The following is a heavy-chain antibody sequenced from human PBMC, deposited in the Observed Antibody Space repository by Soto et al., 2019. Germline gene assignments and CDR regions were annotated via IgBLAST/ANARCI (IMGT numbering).Heavy chain of an antibody. CDR3: AKDFDVTMVRGVTFDY. CDR2: ISGSGGST. D-gene: IGHD3-10*01. V-gene: IGHV3-23*01. J-gene: IGHJ4*02. Sequence: PVGSHRLSCAASGFTFSSYAMSWVRQAPGKGLEWVSAISGSGGSTYYADSVKGRFTISRDNSKNTLYLQMNSLRAEDTAVYYCAKDFDVTMVRGVTFDYWGQGTLVTVSS. CDR1: GFTFSSYA.